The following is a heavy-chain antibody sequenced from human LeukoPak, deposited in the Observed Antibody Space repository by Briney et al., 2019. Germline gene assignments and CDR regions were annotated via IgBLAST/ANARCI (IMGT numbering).Heavy chain of an antibody. CDR1: GGTFSSYA. CDR3: ARDRFHSTEGWFDP. Sequence: SVKVSCKASGGTFSSYAISWVRQAPGQGLEWMGRIIPILGIANYAQKFQGRVTITADKSTSTAYMELSSLRSEDTAVYYCARDRFHSTEGWFDPWGQGTLVTVSS. V-gene: IGHV1-69*04. J-gene: IGHJ5*02. CDR2: IIPILGIA. D-gene: IGHD2/OR15-2a*01.